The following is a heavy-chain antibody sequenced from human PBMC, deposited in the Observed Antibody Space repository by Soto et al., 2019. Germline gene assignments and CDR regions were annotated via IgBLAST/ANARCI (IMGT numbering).Heavy chain of an antibody. CDR3: ARRLVAADFGMDV. J-gene: IGHJ6*02. CDR1: GYNFNTQI. Sequence: VASVKVSCKASGYNFNTQIMDWVRQAPGQRLEWLGRIHGGKGDTEYSDRFQGRVTITRDTSATTAYMELSGLRFEDTAVYYCARRLVAADFGMDVWGRGTTSTVSS. D-gene: IGHD2-15*01. CDR2: IHGGKGDT. V-gene: IGHV1-3*01.